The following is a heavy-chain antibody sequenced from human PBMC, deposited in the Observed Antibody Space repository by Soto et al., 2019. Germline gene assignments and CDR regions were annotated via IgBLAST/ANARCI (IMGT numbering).Heavy chain of an antibody. CDR1: GFTFSSYA. D-gene: IGHD2-15*01. CDR3: AKFRVVAGDYYYYYMDV. CDR2: ISGSGGST. J-gene: IGHJ6*03. V-gene: IGHV3-23*01. Sequence: EVQLLESGGGLVQPGGSLRLSCAASGFTFSSYAMSWVRQAPGKGLEWVSAISGSGGSTYYADSVKGRFTISRDNSKNTLYLQMNSLRAEDTAVYYCAKFRVVAGDYYYYYMDVWGKGTTVTVSS.